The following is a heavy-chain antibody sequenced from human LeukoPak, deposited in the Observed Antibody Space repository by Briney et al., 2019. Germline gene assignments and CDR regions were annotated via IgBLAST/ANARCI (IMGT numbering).Heavy chain of an antibody. D-gene: IGHD3-22*01. CDR1: GFTFSSYA. J-gene: IGHJ5*02. CDR2: ISGSGGST. Sequence: GGSLRLSCAASGFTFSSYAMSWVRQAPGKGLEWGSAISGSGGSTYYADSVKGRFTISRDNSKNTLYLQMNSLRAEDTAVYYCAKDFDSSGYYDWFDPWGQGTLVTVSS. CDR3: AKDFDSSGYYDWFDP. V-gene: IGHV3-23*01.